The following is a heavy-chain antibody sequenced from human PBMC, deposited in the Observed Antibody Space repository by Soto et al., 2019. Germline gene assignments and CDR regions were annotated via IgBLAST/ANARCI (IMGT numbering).Heavy chain of an antibody. V-gene: IGHV3-15*01. Sequence: EVQLVESGGGLVKPGGSLRLSCAASGFTFSNAWMSWVRQAPGKGLEWVGRIKSKTDGGTTDYAAPVKGRFTISRDDSKNTLYLQMSGLKTEDTAVYYCITGGITFGGVYFDYWGQGTLVTV. CDR3: ITGGITFGGVYFDY. J-gene: IGHJ4*02. CDR2: IKSKTDGGTT. CDR1: GFTFSNAW. D-gene: IGHD3-16*01.